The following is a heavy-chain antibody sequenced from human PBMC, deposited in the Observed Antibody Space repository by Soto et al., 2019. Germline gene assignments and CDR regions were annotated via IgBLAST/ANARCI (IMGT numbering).Heavy chain of an antibody. V-gene: IGHV2-5*02. CDR2: IYWDDDK. D-gene: IGHD6-13*01. J-gene: IGHJ4*02. Sequence: QITLKESGPTLVKPTQTLTLTCTFSGFSLSTSGVGVGWIRQPPGKALEWLALIYWDDDKPYSPSLKSRLTTNKXTXRNQVVLTRTNMDPVDTATYYSAHKGGAAGGGPVEYWGQGTLVTVSS. CDR3: AHKGGAAGGGPVEY. CDR1: GFSLSTSGVG.